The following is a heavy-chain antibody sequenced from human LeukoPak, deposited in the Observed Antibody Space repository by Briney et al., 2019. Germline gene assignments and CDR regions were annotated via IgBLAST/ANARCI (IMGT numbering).Heavy chain of an antibody. CDR3: AKSLLTTATGTGRAFDI. V-gene: IGHV3-23*01. J-gene: IGHJ3*02. CDR1: GFTVSSNY. Sequence: GGSLRLSCAASGFTVSSNYMSWVRQAPGKGLEWVSGISAGGETTFYADSVRGRLTISRDNSKNTLYLQMNSLRADDTAVYYCAKSLLTTATGTGRAFDIWGQGTMVTVSS. CDR2: ISAGGETT. D-gene: IGHD1-1*01.